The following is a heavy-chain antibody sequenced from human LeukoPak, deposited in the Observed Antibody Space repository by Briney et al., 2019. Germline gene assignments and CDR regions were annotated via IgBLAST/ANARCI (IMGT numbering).Heavy chain of an antibody. D-gene: IGHD4-17*01. J-gene: IGHJ5*02. CDR3: ARDPGNDYGGRGTFYNWFDP. CDR1: GYSISSGYY. V-gene: IGHV4-38-2*02. Sequence: SETLSLTCTVSGYSISSGYYWGWIRQPPGKGLEWIGSIYHSGSTYYNPSLKSRVTISLDTSKNQFSLKLSSVTAADTAMYYCARDPGNDYGGRGTFYNWFDPWGQGTLVTVSS. CDR2: IYHSGST.